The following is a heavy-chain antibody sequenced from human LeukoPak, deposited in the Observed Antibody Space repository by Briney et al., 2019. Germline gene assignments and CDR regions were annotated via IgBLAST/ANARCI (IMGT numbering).Heavy chain of an antibody. CDR2: IYSSGST. V-gene: IGHV4-39*07. D-gene: IGHD6-13*01. CDR3: ARDSSSWNYYFDY. CDR1: GGSISSSSYY. Sequence: SETLSLTCTVSGGSISSSSYYWGWIRQPPGKGLEWIASIYSSGSTYYSPSLKSRVTISVDTSKNQFSLKLTSVTAADTAVYYCARDSSSWNYYFDYWGQGTPVTVSS. J-gene: IGHJ4*02.